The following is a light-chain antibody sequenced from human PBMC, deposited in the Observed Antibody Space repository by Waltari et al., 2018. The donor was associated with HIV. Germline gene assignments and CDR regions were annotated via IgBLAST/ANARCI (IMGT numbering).Light chain of an antibody. CDR2: DVS. J-gene: IGLJ1*01. CDR3: CSYAGSNTYL. V-gene: IGLV2-23*02. Sequence: QSALTQPASVSGFPGQSITISCTGSSSDVGSYNYVSWYHQHPGKAPKLLIYDVSNRPSWVSNRFSGSKSGNTASLTISGLQAEDEADYYCCSYAGSNTYLFGTGTEVTVL. CDR1: SSDVGSYNY.